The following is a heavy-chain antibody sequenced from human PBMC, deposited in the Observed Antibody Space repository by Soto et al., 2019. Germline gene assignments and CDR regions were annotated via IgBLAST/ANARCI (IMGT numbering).Heavy chain of an antibody. D-gene: IGHD3-22*01. Sequence: ASVKVSCKASGYTFTGYYMHWVRQAPGQGLEWMGWINPNSGGTNYAQKFQGRVTVTRDTSISTAYMELSRLRSDDTAVYYCARDGQWLLRSFDYWGQGTLVTVSS. J-gene: IGHJ4*02. CDR1: GYTFTGYY. V-gene: IGHV1-2*02. CDR2: INPNSGGT. CDR3: ARDGQWLLRSFDY.